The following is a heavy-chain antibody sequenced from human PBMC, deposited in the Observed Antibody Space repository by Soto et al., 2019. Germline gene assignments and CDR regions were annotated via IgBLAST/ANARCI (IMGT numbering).Heavy chain of an antibody. Sequence: GASVKVSCKASGYTFTGYYMHWVRQAPGQGLEWMGWINPNSGGTNYAQKFQGWVTMTRDTSISTAYRELSRLRSDDTAVNYCARGRKHQLFVCDGFDIWGQGTTVTVSS. J-gene: IGHJ3*02. CDR1: GYTFTGYY. V-gene: IGHV1-2*04. CDR3: ARGRKHQLFVCDGFDI. D-gene: IGHD2-2*01. CDR2: INPNSGGT.